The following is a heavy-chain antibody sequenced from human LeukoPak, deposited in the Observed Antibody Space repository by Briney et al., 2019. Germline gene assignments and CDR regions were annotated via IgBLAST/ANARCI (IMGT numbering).Heavy chain of an antibody. V-gene: IGHV1-69*13. CDR2: IIPIFGTA. D-gene: IGHD6-19*01. J-gene: IGHJ4*02. CDR3: ARGRMAGTYVFDY. CDR1: GDTFSSYA. Sequence: ASVKVSCKASGDTFSSYAISWVRQATGQGLEWMGGIIPIFGTANYAQKFQGRVTITADESTSTAYMDLSSLRSEDTAVYYCARGRMAGTYVFDYWGQGTLVTVSS.